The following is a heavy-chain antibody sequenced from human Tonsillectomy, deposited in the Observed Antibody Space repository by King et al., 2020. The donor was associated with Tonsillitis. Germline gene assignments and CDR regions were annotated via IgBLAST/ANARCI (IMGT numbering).Heavy chain of an antibody. Sequence: VQLVESGGGVVQPGRSLRVSCAASGFSFSDYGMHWGRQAPGKGLEGVAVISYVGSNKYYADFVKGRFTISRDNSKNTVYLQMKSLRAEDTAMYHCAKDRFDFWSALGYWGRGTLVTVSS. V-gene: IGHV3-30*18. CDR2: ISYVGSNK. CDR1: GFSFSDYG. J-gene: IGHJ4*02. CDR3: AKDRFDFWSALGY. D-gene: IGHD3-3*01.